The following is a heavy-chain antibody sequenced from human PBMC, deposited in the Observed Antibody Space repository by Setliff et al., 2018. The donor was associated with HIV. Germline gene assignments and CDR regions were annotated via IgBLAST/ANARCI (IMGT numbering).Heavy chain of an antibody. V-gene: IGHV4-4*07. Sequence: SESLSLTCTVSDSGTYYWSWIRQPAGKGLEWIGRGSSRGDTNYNPSLKSRVSMSVDTSKNQFSLKLTSVTASDTAVYYCARAAAGHTGPFDLWGQGSPVTVSS. D-gene: IGHD4-17*01. CDR1: DSGTYY. CDR3: ARAAAGHTGPFDL. J-gene: IGHJ4*02. CDR2: GSSRGDT.